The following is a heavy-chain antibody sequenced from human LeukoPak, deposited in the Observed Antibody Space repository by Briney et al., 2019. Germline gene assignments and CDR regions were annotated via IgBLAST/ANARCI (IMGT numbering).Heavy chain of an antibody. CDR3: ANTLTTVVIPGAFDI. J-gene: IGHJ3*02. Sequence: GGSLRLSCAASGFTFSSYAMSWVRQDPGKGLEWVSAISGSGGSTYYADSVKGRFTISRDNSKNTLYLQMNSLRAEDTAVYYCANTLTTVVIPGAFDIWGQGTMVTVSS. CDR2: ISGSGGST. CDR1: GFTFSSYA. D-gene: IGHD4-23*01. V-gene: IGHV3-23*01.